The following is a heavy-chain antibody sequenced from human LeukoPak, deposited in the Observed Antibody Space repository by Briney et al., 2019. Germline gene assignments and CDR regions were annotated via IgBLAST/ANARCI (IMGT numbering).Heavy chain of an antibody. J-gene: IGHJ6*03. CDR2: ISYDGSDK. V-gene: IGHV3-30*04. D-gene: IGHD2-8*01. CDR1: GFIFSSYA. CDR3: ARWGHCTNGVCYTDYYYYMDV. Sequence: PGGSLRLSCTASGFIFSSYAMHWVRQAPGKGLEWVAVISYDGSDKYFADSVKGRFTISRDNAKNSLYLQMNSLRAEDTAVYYCARWGHCTNGVCYTDYYYYMDVWGKGTTVTVSS.